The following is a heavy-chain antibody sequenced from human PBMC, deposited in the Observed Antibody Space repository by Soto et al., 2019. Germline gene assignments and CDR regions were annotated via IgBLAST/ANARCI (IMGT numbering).Heavy chain of an antibody. J-gene: IGHJ4*02. CDR2: IYYSGTT. CDR1: GASVSNSY. CDR3: ARYNAASGTYYFDY. V-gene: IGHV4-59*02. Sequence: SETLSLTCSVSGASVSNSYWSWIRQPPGKRLEWIGHIYYSGTTNYNPSLKSRVTISVDTSKNQFSLKLNSVTAADTAVYYCARYNAASGTYYFDYWGQGTLVTVSS. D-gene: IGHD6-13*01.